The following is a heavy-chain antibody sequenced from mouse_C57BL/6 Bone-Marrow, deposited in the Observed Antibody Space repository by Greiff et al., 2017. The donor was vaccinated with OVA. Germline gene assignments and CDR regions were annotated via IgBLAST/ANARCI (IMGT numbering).Heavy chain of an antibody. J-gene: IGHJ1*03. V-gene: IGHV15-2*01. Sequence: QVQLKESGSELRSPGSSVKLSCKDFDSEVFPIAYMSWVRQKPGHGFEWIGGILPSIGRTIYGEKFEDKATLDADTLSNTAYLELNSLTSEDSAIYYCARGDDGYYVRYFDVWGTGTTVTVSS. D-gene: IGHD2-3*01. CDR1: DSEVFPIAY. CDR2: ILPSIGRT. CDR3: ARGDDGYYVRYFDV.